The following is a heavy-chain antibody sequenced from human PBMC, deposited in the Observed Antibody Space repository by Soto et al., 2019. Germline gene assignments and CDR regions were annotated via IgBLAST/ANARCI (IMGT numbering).Heavy chain of an antibody. CDR2: IDTGDSYI. Sequence: GESLKISCNGFGNSSSSYWISWVRQMPGKGLEWMGRIDTGDSYIDYSPSFQGHVTISADKSTSTAYLHWKSLQASDTAMYFCARQGYARSFDFWGQATLVTVSS. V-gene: IGHV5-10-1*01. CDR1: GNSSSSYW. CDR3: ARQGYARSFDF. J-gene: IGHJ4*02. D-gene: IGHD5-12*01.